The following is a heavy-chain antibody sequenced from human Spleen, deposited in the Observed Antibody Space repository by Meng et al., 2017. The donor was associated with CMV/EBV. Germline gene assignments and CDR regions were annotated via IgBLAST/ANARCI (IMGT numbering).Heavy chain of an antibody. CDR1: GLLFDDYA. D-gene: IGHD4-11*01. CDR2: ISWNSGSI. J-gene: IGHJ4*02. CDR3: ARASHSNPAPDY. V-gene: IGHV3-9*03. Sequence: GGSLRLSCVASGLLFDDYAMHWVRQAPGKGLEWVSGISWNSGSIGYGDSVKGRFTISRDNAKNSLYLQMNSLRAEDMGVYYCARASHSNPAPDYWGQGTLVTVSS.